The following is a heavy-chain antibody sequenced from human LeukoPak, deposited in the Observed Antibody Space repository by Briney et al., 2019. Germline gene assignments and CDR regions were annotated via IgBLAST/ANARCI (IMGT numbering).Heavy chain of an antibody. Sequence: GGSLRLSCSASGFTFSSYAMHWVRQAPGKGLEYVSAISSNGGSTYYADSVKGRFTISRDNSKNTLYLQMSSLRAEDTAVYYCVKDREIVVVPAATGGVFDYWGQGTLVTVSS. CDR2: ISSNGGST. CDR3: VKDREIVVVPAATGGVFDY. D-gene: IGHD2-2*01. V-gene: IGHV3-64D*06. J-gene: IGHJ4*02. CDR1: GFTFSSYA.